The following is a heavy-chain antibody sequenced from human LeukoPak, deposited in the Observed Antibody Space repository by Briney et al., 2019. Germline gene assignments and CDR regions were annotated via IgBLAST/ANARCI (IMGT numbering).Heavy chain of an antibody. CDR2: IYTSGST. J-gene: IGHJ5*02. Sequence: KPSETLSLTCTVSGGSISSYYWSWIRQPAGKGLEWIGRIYTSGSTNYNPSLKSRVTMSVDTSKNQFSLKLSSVTAADTAVYYCARDGQWLVQRYNWFDPWGQGTLVTVSS. CDR1: GGSISSYY. D-gene: IGHD6-19*01. V-gene: IGHV4-4*07. CDR3: ARDGQWLVQRYNWFDP.